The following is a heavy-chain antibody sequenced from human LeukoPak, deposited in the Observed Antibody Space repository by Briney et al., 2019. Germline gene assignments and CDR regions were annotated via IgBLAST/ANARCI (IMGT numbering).Heavy chain of an antibody. D-gene: IGHD4-17*01. J-gene: IGHJ3*02. CDR2: ISYSGST. CDR1: GGSISRSTYY. Sequence: SETLSLTCTVSGGSISRSTYYWGWIRQPPGMGLEWIGSISYSGSTYYNSSLKSRVTISSDTSRNQFPLRLSSVTAADTAVYYCARQTTVTTSGGDAFDIWGQGTMVTVSS. V-gene: IGHV4-39*01. CDR3: ARQTTVTTSGGDAFDI.